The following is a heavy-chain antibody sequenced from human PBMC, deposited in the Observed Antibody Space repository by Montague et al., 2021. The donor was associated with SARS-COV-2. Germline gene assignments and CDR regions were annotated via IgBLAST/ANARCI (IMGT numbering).Heavy chain of an antibody. CDR1: GGSISSYY. Sequence: SETLSLTCTVSGGSISSYYWSWIRQPAGKGLEWIGRIYTSGSTNYNPSLKSRVTMSVDTSKNQFSLKLSSVTAADTAVHYCARGLDYYDFWSGYYPAYWYFDLWGRGTLVTVSS. V-gene: IGHV4-4*07. CDR3: ARGLDYYDFWSGYYPAYWYFDL. CDR2: IYTSGST. D-gene: IGHD3-3*01. J-gene: IGHJ2*01.